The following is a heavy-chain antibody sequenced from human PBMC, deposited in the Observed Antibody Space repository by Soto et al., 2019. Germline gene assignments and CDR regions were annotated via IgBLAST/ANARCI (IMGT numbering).Heavy chain of an antibody. J-gene: IGHJ5*02. V-gene: IGHV1-2*02. Sequence: GASVKVSCKASRYTFTGYYMHLVRQAPGQGLEXMGXXNXXSXGXXXAXXXQGRVTMTRDTSISTAYMELSRLRSDETAVYYCARGVVLRVLEFDPWGQGTLVTVSS. CDR3: ARGVVLRVLEFDP. CDR1: RYTFTGYY. CDR2: XNXXSXGX. D-gene: IGHD3-3*01.